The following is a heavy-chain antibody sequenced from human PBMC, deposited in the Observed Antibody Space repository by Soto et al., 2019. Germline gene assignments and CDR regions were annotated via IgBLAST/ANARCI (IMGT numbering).Heavy chain of an antibody. J-gene: IGHJ5*02. CDR1: GFIFSDFY. V-gene: IGHV3-11*01. Sequence: QLVESGGGLVKPGGSLRLSCTASGFIFSDFYMAWIRQAPGKGLEWVSYISRDGSATYKDSVKGRFTVSRDNAKDSLYLQMNSLRDEDTAVYYCVRDRDRRWFDPWGQGTLVTVSS. CDR3: VRDRDRRWFDP. D-gene: IGHD3-10*01. CDR2: ISRDGSAT.